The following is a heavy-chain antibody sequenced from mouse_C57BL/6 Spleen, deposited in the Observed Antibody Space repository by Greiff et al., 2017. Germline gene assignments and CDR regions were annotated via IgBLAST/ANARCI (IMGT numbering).Heavy chain of an antibody. CDR2: INPSSGYT. Sequence: QVQLQQSGAELARPGASVKMSCKASGYTFTSYTMHWVKQRPGQGLEWIGYINPSSGYTKYNQKFKDKATLTADKSSSTAYMQLSSLTSEDSAVYYCARNGSTLFDYWGQGTTLTVSS. J-gene: IGHJ2*01. V-gene: IGHV1-4*01. CDR3: ARNGSTLFDY. D-gene: IGHD1-1*01. CDR1: GYTFTSYT.